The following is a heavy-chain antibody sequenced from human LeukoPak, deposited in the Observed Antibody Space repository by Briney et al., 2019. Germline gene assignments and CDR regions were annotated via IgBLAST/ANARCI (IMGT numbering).Heavy chain of an antibody. J-gene: IGHJ3*02. CDR1: GGSISSGGYY. CDR3: ARARVVVIGLPGWATPVDAFDI. CDR2: IYYSGST. Sequence: SETLSLTCTVSGGSISSGGYYWSWIRQHPGKGLEWIGYIYYSGSTYYNPSLKSRVTISVDTSKNQFSLKLSPVTAADTAVYYCARARVVVIGLPGWATPVDAFDIWGQGTTVTVSS. V-gene: IGHV4-31*03. D-gene: IGHD3-22*01.